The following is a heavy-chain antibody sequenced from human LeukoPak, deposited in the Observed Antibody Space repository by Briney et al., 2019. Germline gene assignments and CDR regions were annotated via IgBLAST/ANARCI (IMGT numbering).Heavy chain of an antibody. J-gene: IGHJ6*02. CDR1: GGTFSSYA. Sequence: ASVKVSCKASGGTFSSYAISWVRQAPGQGLEWVANINRDGSERYYVDSVKGRFTISRDDAKSSLYLQMNSLRAEDTAVYYCARRNAMDVWGQGTTVIVFS. CDR3: ARRNAMDV. CDR2: INRDGSER. V-gene: IGHV3-7*05.